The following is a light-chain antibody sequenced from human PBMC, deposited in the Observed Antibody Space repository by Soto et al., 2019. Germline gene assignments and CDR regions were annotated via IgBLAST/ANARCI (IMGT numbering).Light chain of an antibody. Sequence: EIVMTQSPATLSVSPGERATLSCRASQSVGRNLAWYQQKPGQAPRLLIYGASTRATGIPARFSGSGSGTEFTLNLSSLQSEDFAIYSCQQYNHWPPLTFGGGTKVEIK. CDR2: GAS. J-gene: IGKJ4*01. V-gene: IGKV3-15*01. CDR3: QQYNHWPPLT. CDR1: QSVGRN.